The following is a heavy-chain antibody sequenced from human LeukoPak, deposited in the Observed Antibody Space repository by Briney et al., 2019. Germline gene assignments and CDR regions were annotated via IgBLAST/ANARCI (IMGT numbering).Heavy chain of an antibody. CDR2: IKQDGSEK. CDR3: ARALRDGGDDAFDI. V-gene: IGHV3-7*01. D-gene: IGHD3-16*01. J-gene: IGHJ3*02. CDR1: GFTFSSYW. Sequence: SGGSLRLSCAASGFTFSSYWMSWVRQAPGKGLEWVANIKQDGSEKYYVDSVKGRFTISRDNAKNSLYLQMNSLRAEDTAVYYCARALRDGGDDAFDIWGQGTMVTVSS.